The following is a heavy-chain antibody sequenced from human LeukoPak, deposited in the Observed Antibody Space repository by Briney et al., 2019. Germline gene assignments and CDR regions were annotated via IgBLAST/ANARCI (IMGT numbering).Heavy chain of an antibody. CDR1: GYSISSGYY. V-gene: IGHV4-38-2*02. CDR2: IYHSGST. J-gene: IGHJ3*02. CDR3: ARDRDYDFWSGPSSDFRGVGAFDI. Sequence: PSETLSLTCTVSGYSISSGYYWGWIRQPPGKGLEWIGSIYHSGSTYYNPSLKSRVTISVDTSKNQFSLKLSSVTAADTAVYYCARDRDYDFWSGPSSDFRGVGAFDIWGQGTMVTVSS. D-gene: IGHD3-3*01.